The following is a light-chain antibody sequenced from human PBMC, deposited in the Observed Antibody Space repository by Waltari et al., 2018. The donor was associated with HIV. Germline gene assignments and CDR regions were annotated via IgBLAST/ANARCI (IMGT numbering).Light chain of an antibody. J-gene: IGLJ2*01. Sequence: QSALTQPPSASGSPGQSVTISCTGTSSDVGGYNYVSWYQQHPGKAPKLMIYEVSKRPAGVPERVSGAKSGNTASLTVSGLQAEDEADYYCSSYAGSNNLVFGGGTKLTFL. CDR2: EVS. V-gene: IGLV2-8*01. CDR3: SSYAGSNNLV. CDR1: SSDVGGYNY.